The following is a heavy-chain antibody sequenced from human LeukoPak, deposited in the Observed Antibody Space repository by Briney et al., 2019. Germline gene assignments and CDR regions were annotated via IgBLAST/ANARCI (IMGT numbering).Heavy chain of an antibody. CDR1: GGSISSSSYY. J-gene: IGHJ4*02. CDR3: ARVSPLGYSYGYYFDY. CDR2: IYYSGST. D-gene: IGHD5-18*01. Sequence: PSETLSLTCTVSGGSISSSSYYWGWIRQPPGKGLEWIGSIYYSGSTYYNPSLKSRVTISVDTSKNQFSLKLSSVTAADTAVYYCARVSPLGYSYGYYFDYWGQGTLVTVSS. V-gene: IGHV4-39*07.